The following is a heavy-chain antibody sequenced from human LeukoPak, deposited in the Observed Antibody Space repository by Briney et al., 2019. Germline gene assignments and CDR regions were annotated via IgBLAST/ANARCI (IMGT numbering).Heavy chain of an antibody. CDR3: ARGGFWSGYSPLNLGQYYYYGMDV. D-gene: IGHD3-3*01. V-gene: IGHV1-18*01. CDR2: ISIYSGNT. Sequence: ASVKVSCKASGYTFTSHGLSWARQAPGQGLEWMGWISIYSGNTNYAQKFQDRISMTTDTSTSTAYMELRSLKSDDTAVYYCARGGFWSGYSPLNLGQYYYYGMDVWGQGTTVTVSS. J-gene: IGHJ6*02. CDR1: GYTFTSHG.